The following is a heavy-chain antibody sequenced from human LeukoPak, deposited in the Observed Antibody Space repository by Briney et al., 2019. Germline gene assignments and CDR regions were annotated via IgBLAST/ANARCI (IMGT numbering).Heavy chain of an antibody. D-gene: IGHD1-14*01. J-gene: IGHJ3*02. V-gene: IGHV3-33*06. CDR2: IWYDGSNK. CDR3: AKDRKRHLYGRNPADHAFDI. Sequence: GGSLRLSCAASGFTFSSYGMHWVRQAPGKGLEWVAVIWYDGSNKYYADSVKGRFTISRDNSKNTLYLQMNSLRAEDTAVYYCAKDRKRHLYGRNPADHAFDIWGQGTMVTVSS. CDR1: GFTFSSYG.